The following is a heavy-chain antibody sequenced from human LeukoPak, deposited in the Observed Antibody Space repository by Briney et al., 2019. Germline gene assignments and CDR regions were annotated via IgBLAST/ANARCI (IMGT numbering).Heavy chain of an antibody. Sequence: TGGSLRLSCAASGFTFSDYYMSWIRQAPGKGLEWVAVISYDGSNKYYADSVKGRFTISRDNSKNTLYLQMNSLRAEDTAVYYCAKDARQLVTLDAFDIWGQGTMVTVSS. D-gene: IGHD6-6*01. V-gene: IGHV3-30*18. CDR2: ISYDGSNK. CDR1: GFTFSDYY. J-gene: IGHJ3*02. CDR3: AKDARQLVTLDAFDI.